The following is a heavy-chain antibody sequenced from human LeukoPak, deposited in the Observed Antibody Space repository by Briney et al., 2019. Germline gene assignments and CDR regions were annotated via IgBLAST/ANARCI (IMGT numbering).Heavy chain of an antibody. Sequence: PSETLSLTCAVSGGSISSGGYYWSWIRQPPGKGLEWIGYIYYSGSTNYNPSLKSRVTISVDTSKNQFSLKLSSVTAADTAVYYCARVGIEPNSGSYQGLDYWGQGTLVTVSS. J-gene: IGHJ4*02. V-gene: IGHV4-61*08. CDR3: ARVGIEPNSGSYQGLDY. D-gene: IGHD1-26*01. CDR2: IYYSGST. CDR1: GGSISSGGYY.